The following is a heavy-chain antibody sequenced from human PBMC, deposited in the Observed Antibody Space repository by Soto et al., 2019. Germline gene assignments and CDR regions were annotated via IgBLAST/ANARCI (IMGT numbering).Heavy chain of an antibody. CDR2: LSRGGGST. CDR1: GFTFSSHG. Sequence: EAQLLESGGDLVQPGGSLRLSCAASGFTFSSHGMGWVRQAPGKGLEWISGLSRGGGSTYYADSVKGRFTISRDNSKNTXXXXXXXXXXXXXXXXXXXXXXQYRTDGFDIWGQGTMVTVSS. D-gene: IGHD5-12*01. V-gene: IGHV3-23*01. J-gene: IGHJ3*02. CDR3: XXXXQYRTDGFDI.